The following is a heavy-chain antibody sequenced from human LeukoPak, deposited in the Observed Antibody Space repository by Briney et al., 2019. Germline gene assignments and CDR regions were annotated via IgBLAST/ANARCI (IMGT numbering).Heavy chain of an antibody. V-gene: IGHV4-34*01. CDR1: GGSFSGYY. CDR2: INHSGST. D-gene: IGHD4-17*01. J-gene: IGHJ5*02. CDR3: AREGHGDYEGWFDP. Sequence: PSETLSLTCAVYGGSFSGYYWSWIRQPPGKGLEWIGEINHSGSTNYNPSLKSRVTISVDTSKNQFSLKLSSVTAADTAVYYCAREGHGDYEGWFDPWGQGTLVTVSS.